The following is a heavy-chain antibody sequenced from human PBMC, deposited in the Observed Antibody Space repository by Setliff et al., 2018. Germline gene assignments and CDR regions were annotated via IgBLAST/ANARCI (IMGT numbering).Heavy chain of an antibody. D-gene: IGHD4-4*01. V-gene: IGHV3-66*02. Sequence: PGGSLRLSCAGSGFSVSGNDMSWVRQAPGKGLEWVSLIYSNDNTYLADSVKGRFTISRDSSRNTVDLQMSSLRPEDTALYYCARSTETFSGEDFYFFYYMDVWGKGTTVTVSS. CDR3: ARSTETFSGEDFYFFYYMDV. CDR2: IYSNDNT. CDR1: GFSVSGND. J-gene: IGHJ6*03.